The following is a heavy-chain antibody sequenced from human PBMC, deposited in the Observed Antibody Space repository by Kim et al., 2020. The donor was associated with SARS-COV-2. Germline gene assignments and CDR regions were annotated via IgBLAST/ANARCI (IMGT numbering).Heavy chain of an antibody. V-gene: IGHV4-59*01. CDR1: GGSISSYY. J-gene: IGHJ6*02. D-gene: IGHD1-26*01. CDR2: IYYSGST. CDR3: ARDRGGATLYYYYGMDV. Sequence: SETLSLTCTVSGGSISSYYWSWIRQPPGKGLEWIGYIYYSGSTNYNPSLKSRVTISVDTSQNQFSLKLSSVTAADTAVYYCARDRGGATLYYYYGMDVWGQGTTVTVSS.